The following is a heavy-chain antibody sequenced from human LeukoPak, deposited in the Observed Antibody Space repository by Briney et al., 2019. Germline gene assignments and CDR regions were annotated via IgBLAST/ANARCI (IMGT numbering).Heavy chain of an antibody. CDR2: IKHSGST. Sequence: SETLSLTCAVYGGSFSGYYWSWIRQPPGKGLEWIGEIKHSGSTNYNPSLKSRVTISVDTSKNQFSLKLSSVTAADTAVYYCARVQGRYDFWSGYYFDYWAREPWSPSPQ. CDR3: ARVQGRYDFWSGYYFDY. D-gene: IGHD3-3*01. V-gene: IGHV4-34*01. J-gene: IGHJ4*02. CDR1: GGSFSGYY.